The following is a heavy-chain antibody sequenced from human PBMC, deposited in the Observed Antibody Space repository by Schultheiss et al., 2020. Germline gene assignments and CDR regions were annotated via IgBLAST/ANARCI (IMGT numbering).Heavy chain of an antibody. V-gene: IGHV6-1*01. CDR2: TYYRSKWYN. CDR1: GDSVSSNSAA. Sequence: LRLSCAISGDSVSSNSAAWNWIRQSPSRGLEWLGRTYYRSKWYNDYAVSVKSRITINPDTSKNQFSLQLNSVTPEDTAVYYCARSITMVRGSSRYYFDYWGQGTLVTVSS. CDR3: ARSITMVRGSSRYYFDY. D-gene: IGHD3-10*01. J-gene: IGHJ4*02.